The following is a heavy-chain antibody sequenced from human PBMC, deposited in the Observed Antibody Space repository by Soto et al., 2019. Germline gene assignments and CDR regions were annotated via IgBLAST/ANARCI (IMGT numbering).Heavy chain of an antibody. J-gene: IGHJ6*02. V-gene: IGHV3-66*01. CDR3: ATTGMGVTLYYYYHGMDV. CDR2: MFSGGST. D-gene: IGHD1-26*01. CDR1: GFTVSTHY. Sequence: EVQLVESGGGLVQPGGSLRLSCAASGFTVSTHYMTWVRQAPGKGLEWVSVMFSGGSTYYADSVKVRFTISRDDSKNTLYLQMNSLRAEDTAVYYCATTGMGVTLYYYYHGMDVWGQGTTVTVSS.